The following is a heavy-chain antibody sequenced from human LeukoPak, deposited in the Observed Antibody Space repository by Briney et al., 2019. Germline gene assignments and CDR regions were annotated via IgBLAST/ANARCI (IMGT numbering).Heavy chain of an antibody. Sequence: SETLSLTCTVSGGXISSYYCSWIRQPPGKGLEWIGYIYYSGTTNYNPSLKSRVTISVDTSKNQFSLKLSSVTAADTAVYYCARDSPMVRGVIGYFDLWGRGTLVTVSS. CDR3: ARDSPMVRGVIGYFDL. CDR1: GGXISSYY. D-gene: IGHD3-10*01. CDR2: IYYSGTT. V-gene: IGHV4-59*01. J-gene: IGHJ2*01.